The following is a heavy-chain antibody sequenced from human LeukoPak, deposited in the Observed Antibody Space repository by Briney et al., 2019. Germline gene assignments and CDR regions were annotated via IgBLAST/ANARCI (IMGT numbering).Heavy chain of an antibody. J-gene: IGHJ4*02. D-gene: IGHD1-26*01. CDR3: ARGGYSGSYFAY. CDR2: IHQDAGEK. CDR1: GFSFSDSW. Sequence: GGSLSLSCSASGFSFSDSWMTWVRQTPGKGLQWVASIHQDAGEKQYVDSVRGRFTISRDNAKNSLYVQMNSLRAEDTALYYCARGGYSGSYFAYWGQGTLVTVSS. V-gene: IGHV3-7*04.